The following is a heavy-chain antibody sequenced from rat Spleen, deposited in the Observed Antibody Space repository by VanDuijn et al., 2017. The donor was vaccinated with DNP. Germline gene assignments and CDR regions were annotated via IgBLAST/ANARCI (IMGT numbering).Heavy chain of an antibody. CDR1: GFTFSDYN. J-gene: IGHJ2*01. V-gene: IGHV5S10*01. Sequence: EVQLVESGGGLVQPGRSLKLSCAASGFTFSDYNMAWVRQAPKKGLEWVATIINDGSRTYYRDSVKGRFIISRDNAKSTLYLQMDSLRSEGTATYYCATTTTVALFDYWGQGVMVTVSS. D-gene: IGHD1-3*01. CDR2: IINDGSRT. CDR3: ATTTTVALFDY.